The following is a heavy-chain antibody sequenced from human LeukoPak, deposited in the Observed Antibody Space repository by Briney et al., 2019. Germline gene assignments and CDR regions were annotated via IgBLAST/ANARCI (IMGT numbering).Heavy chain of an antibody. D-gene: IGHD1-26*01. CDR1: GFTFSNYD. CDR2: IGTAGDT. J-gene: IGHJ4*02. V-gene: IGHV3-13*04. CDR3: ARDAGSREFDY. Sequence: GGSLRLSCAASGFTFSNYDMYWVRQAPEKGLEWVSRIGTAGDTYYPGSVKGRFTISRENAKNSLYLQMNSLRAGDTAVYYCARDAGSREFDYWGQGTLVTVSS.